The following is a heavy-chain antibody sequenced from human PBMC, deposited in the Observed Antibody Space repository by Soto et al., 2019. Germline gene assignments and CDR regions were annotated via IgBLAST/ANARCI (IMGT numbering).Heavy chain of an antibody. CDR2: INAGNGNT. CDR1: GYTFTSYA. D-gene: IGHD6-13*01. CDR3: ARDRQQLNWFDP. Sequence: QVQRVQSGAEEKKPGASVKVSYKASGYTFTSYAMHWVRQAPGQRLEWMGWINAGNGNTKYSQKFQGRVTITRDTSASTAYMELSSLRSEDTAVYYCARDRQQLNWFDPWGQGTLVTVSS. J-gene: IGHJ5*02. V-gene: IGHV1-3*05.